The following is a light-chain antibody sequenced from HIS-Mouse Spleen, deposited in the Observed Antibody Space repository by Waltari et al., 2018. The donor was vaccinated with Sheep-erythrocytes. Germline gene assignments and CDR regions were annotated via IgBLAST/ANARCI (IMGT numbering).Light chain of an antibody. CDR3: CSYAGSSTPWV. Sequence: QSALTQPASVSGSPGQSITISCTGTSSDVGSYNLVSWYPQPPGKAPKLLFYEGSKRPSGVSNRFAGSKSGNTASLTISGLQAEDEADYYCCSYAGSSTPWVFGGGTKLTVL. V-gene: IGLV2-23*01. CDR1: SSDVGSYNL. J-gene: IGLJ3*02. CDR2: EGS.